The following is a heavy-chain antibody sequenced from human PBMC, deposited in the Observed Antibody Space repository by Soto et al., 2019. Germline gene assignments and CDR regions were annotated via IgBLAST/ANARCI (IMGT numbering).Heavy chain of an antibody. J-gene: IGHJ6*02. CDR3: AKDGAVSAYDLGYCSGGSCYSYYYYYGMDV. CDR2: ISGSGGST. CDR1: GFTFSSYA. V-gene: IGHV3-23*01. D-gene: IGHD2-15*01. Sequence: GGSLRLSCAASGFTFSSYAMSWVRQAPGKGLEWVSAISGSGGSTYYADSVKGRFTISRDNSKNTLYLQMNSLRAEDTAVYYCAKDGAVSAYDLGYCSGGSCYSYYYYYGMDVWGQGTTVTVSS.